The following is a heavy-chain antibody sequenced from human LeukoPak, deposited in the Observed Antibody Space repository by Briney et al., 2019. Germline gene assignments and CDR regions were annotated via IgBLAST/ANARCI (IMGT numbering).Heavy chain of an antibody. CDR2: INHSGST. Sequence: PSETLSLTCAAYGGSFSGYYWSWIRQPPGKGLEWIGEINHSGSTNYNPSLKSLVTISVDTSKNQFSLKVSSVTAADTAVYYCARGPDCGGDCYPGYMDVWGKGTTVTVSS. D-gene: IGHD2-21*02. J-gene: IGHJ6*03. CDR1: GGSFSGYY. V-gene: IGHV4-34*01. CDR3: ARGPDCGGDCYPGYMDV.